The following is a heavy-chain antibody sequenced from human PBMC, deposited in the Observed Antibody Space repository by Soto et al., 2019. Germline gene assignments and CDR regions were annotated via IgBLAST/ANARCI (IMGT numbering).Heavy chain of an antibody. J-gene: IGHJ4*02. Sequence: ASETLSLTCTVSGGSINSGGYYWSWIRQPPGRGLEWIGFIYYAGSTKYNPSLNSRVTISVDTSKNQFSLKLSSVTAADTAVYYCARSPVGSSYIDYWGQGTLVTVSS. D-gene: IGHD1-26*01. CDR3: ARSPVGSSYIDY. CDR2: IYYAGST. CDR1: GGSINSGGYY. V-gene: IGHV4-61*08.